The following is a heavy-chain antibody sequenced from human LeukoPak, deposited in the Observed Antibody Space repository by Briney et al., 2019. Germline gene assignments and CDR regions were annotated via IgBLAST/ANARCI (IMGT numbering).Heavy chain of an antibody. V-gene: IGHV1-8*01. J-gene: IGHJ3*02. CDR2: MSPNSGDT. D-gene: IGHD6-25*01. Sequence: ASVKVSCKASGYTFTSYAFNWVRQATGQRPEWMGWMSPNSGDTGYAQKFQDRVTMTRNTSISTAYMELSSLRSDDTAVYYCARDPLRRGRDAFDIWGQGTMVTVSS. CDR1: GYTFTSYA. CDR3: ARDPLRRGRDAFDI.